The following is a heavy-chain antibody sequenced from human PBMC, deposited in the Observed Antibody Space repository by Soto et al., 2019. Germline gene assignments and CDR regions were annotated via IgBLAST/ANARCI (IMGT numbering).Heavy chain of an antibody. CDR3: ASSLVTTGYYYGMDV. CDR2: IYYSGST. D-gene: IGHD4-17*01. Sequence: SETLSLTCTVSGGSISSYYWSWIRQPPGKGLEWIGYIYYSGSTNYNPSLKSRVTMSVDTSKNQFSLKLSSVTAADTAVYYCASSLVTTGYYYGMDVWGQGTTVTVSS. CDR1: GGSISSYY. J-gene: IGHJ6*02. V-gene: IGHV4-59*01.